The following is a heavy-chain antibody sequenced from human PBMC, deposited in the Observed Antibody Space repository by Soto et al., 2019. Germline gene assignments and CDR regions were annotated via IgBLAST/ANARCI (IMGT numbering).Heavy chain of an antibody. CDR3: ERDREYGDYPRAAXDY. D-gene: IGHD4-17*01. Sequence: ASVKVSCKASGYTFTSYAMHWVRQAPGQRLEWMGWINAGNGNTKYSQKFQGRVTITRDTSASTAYMELSSLRSEDTAVYYCERDREYGDYPRAAXDYWGQGALVTVSS. CDR1: GYTFTSYA. V-gene: IGHV1-3*01. J-gene: IGHJ4*02. CDR2: INAGNGNT.